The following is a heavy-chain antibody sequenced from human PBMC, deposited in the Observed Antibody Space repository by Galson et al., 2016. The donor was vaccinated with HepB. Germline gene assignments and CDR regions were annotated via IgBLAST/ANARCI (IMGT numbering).Heavy chain of an antibody. Sequence: SETLSLTCAVSGDSISSSNWWNWVRQPPGKGLEWIGEIYHSGITKYNPSLKSRVTISLDKSKNQFSLKLSSVTAADTAVYYCARDPRGITARLRGDHMGGFDRWGQGTLVTVSS. CDR1: GDSISSSNW. CDR3: ARDPRGITARLRGDHMGGFDR. CDR2: IYHSGIT. D-gene: IGHD6-6*01. J-gene: IGHJ5*02. V-gene: IGHV4-4*02.